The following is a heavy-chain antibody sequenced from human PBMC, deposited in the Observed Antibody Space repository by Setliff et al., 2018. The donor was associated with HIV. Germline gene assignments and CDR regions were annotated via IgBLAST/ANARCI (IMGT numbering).Heavy chain of an antibody. Sequence: GGSLRLSCAESGFIFSSYGMHWVSQAPGKGLEWVAFIRHGGSNKYYADSVKGRFTISRDNAKNSLYLQMNSLRAEDTAVYYCAREVVGATERYYFDYWGQGTLVTVSS. V-gene: IGHV3-30*02. CDR2: IRHGGSNK. CDR3: AREVVGATERYYFDY. J-gene: IGHJ4*02. CDR1: GFIFSSYG. D-gene: IGHD1-26*01.